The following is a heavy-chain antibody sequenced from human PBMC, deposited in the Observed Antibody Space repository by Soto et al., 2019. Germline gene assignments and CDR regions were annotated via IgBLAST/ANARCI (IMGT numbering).Heavy chain of an antibody. V-gene: IGHV3-21*01. CDR2: ISSSSSYI. J-gene: IGHJ4*02. Sequence: EVQLVESGGGLVKPGGSLRLSCAASGFTFSSYSMNWVRQAPGKGLEWVSSISSSSSYIYYADSVKGRFTISRDNAKNSLYLQMNSLRAEDTAVYYCARGRRMRSAAYAPSCDYWGQGTLVTVSS. D-gene: IGHD2-2*01. CDR3: ARGRRMRSAAYAPSCDY. CDR1: GFTFSSYS.